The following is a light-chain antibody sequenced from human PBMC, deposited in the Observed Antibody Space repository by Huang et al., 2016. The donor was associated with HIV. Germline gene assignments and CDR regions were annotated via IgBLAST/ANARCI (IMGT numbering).Light chain of an antibody. Sequence: EIVLTQSPATLSLSPGERATFSCRASQSVSGYLAWYQQKPGQAPRLLIYDASNRATGIPARFSGRGSGTDFTLTINSLEPEDFAVYYCQQRSKWPRTFGQGTKLEIK. CDR3: QQRSKWPRT. CDR1: QSVSGY. CDR2: DAS. V-gene: IGKV3-11*01. J-gene: IGKJ2*01.